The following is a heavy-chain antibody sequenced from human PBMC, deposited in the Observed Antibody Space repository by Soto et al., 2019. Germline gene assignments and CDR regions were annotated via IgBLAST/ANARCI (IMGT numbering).Heavy chain of an antibody. J-gene: IGHJ6*02. Sequence: EVQVLESGGGLVQPGGSLRLSCAASGFTFSSYAMSWVRQAPGKGLEWVSGISGSGGSTYYADSVKGRFTISRDNSKNTLYLQMNSLRAEDTAVYYCATRAGSSSGVLYYYYYGMDVWGQGTTVTVSS. D-gene: IGHD6-19*01. CDR1: GFTFSSYA. CDR2: ISGSGGST. CDR3: ATRAGSSSGVLYYYYYGMDV. V-gene: IGHV3-23*01.